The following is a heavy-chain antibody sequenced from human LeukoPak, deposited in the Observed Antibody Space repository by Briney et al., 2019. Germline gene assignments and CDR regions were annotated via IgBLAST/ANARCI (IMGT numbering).Heavy chain of an antibody. J-gene: IGHJ4*02. CDR3: ARWITYSSSSDDY. Sequence: GGSLRLSCAASGFTFSSYSVNWVRQAPGKGLEWVSYISSSSSTIYYADSEKGRFTISRDNAKNSLYLQMNSLRAEDTAVYYCARWITYSSSSDDYWGQGTLVTVSS. D-gene: IGHD6-6*01. V-gene: IGHV3-48*04. CDR1: GFTFSSYS. CDR2: ISSSSSTI.